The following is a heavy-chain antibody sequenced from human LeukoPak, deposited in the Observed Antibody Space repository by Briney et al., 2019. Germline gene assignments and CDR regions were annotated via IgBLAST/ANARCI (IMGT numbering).Heavy chain of an antibody. D-gene: IGHD2-2*01. CDR1: GFTFSSYG. J-gene: IGHJ4*02. Sequence: GGSLRLSCAASGFTFSSYGMSWVRQAPGKGLEWVSAISGSGGTTYYADSVKGRFTISRDNSKNTLYLQMNSLRAEDTALYYCAKLPYQMLMFADYWGQGTLVTVSS. CDR2: ISGSGGTT. CDR3: AKLPYQMLMFADY. V-gene: IGHV3-23*01.